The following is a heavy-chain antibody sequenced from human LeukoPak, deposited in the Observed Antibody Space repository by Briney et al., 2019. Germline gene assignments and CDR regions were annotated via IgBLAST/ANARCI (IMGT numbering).Heavy chain of an antibody. CDR2: INPDSGVT. J-gene: IGHJ4*02. V-gene: IGHV1-2*02. CDR1: GYTFTRSY. CDR3: ARDFGSSSAWYEFDY. D-gene: IGHD6-19*01. Sequence: ASVTVSCKASGYTFTRSYIHWVRQAPGQGLEWMGWINPDSGVTKYAQNFQGRVTMTRDTSISTASMEMRSLKSDDTAVYYCARDFGSSSAWYEFDYWGQGTLVTVSS.